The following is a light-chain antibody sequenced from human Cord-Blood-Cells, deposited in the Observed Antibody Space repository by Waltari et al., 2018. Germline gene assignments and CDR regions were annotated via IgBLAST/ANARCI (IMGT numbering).Light chain of an antibody. Sequence: QSALTQPASVSGSPGQSITISCTGTRSDVGGYNYISWYQQHPGKAPKTMIYDVSNRPSGVSNRFSGSKSGNTASLTISGLQAEDEADYYCSSYTSSSTYVFGTGTKVTVL. J-gene: IGLJ1*01. CDR1: RSDVGGYNY. V-gene: IGLV2-14*01. CDR2: DVS. CDR3: SSYTSSSTYV.